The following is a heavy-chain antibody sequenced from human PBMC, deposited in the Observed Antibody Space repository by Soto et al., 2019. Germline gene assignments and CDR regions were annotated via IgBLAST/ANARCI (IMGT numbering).Heavy chain of an antibody. J-gene: IGHJ6*02. CDR2: IWYDGSNK. CDR1: GFTFSSYG. CDR3: ARDRGLWFWSTTYYGMDV. D-gene: IGHD3-10*01. V-gene: IGHV3-33*01. Sequence: QVQLVESGGGVVQPGRSLRLSCAASGFTFSSYGMHWVRQAPGKGLEWAAVIWYDGSNKYYADSVKGRFTISRDNSKNTRYLQMNSLRAEDTAVYYCARDRGLWFWSTTYYGMDVWGQGTTVTVSS.